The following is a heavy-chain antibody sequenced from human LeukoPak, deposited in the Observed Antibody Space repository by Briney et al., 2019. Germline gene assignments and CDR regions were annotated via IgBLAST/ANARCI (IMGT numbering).Heavy chain of an antibody. CDR1: GFTSSSYW. J-gene: IGHJ6*02. Sequence: GGSLRLSCAASGFTSSSYWMSWVRQAPGKGLEWVANIKQDGSEKYYVDSVKGRFAISRDNAKNSLYLQMNSLRAEDTAVYYCARDGIAMVRGVQYYYYGMDVWGQGTTVTVSS. V-gene: IGHV3-7*01. CDR3: ARDGIAMVRGVQYYYYGMDV. D-gene: IGHD3-10*01. CDR2: IKQDGSEK.